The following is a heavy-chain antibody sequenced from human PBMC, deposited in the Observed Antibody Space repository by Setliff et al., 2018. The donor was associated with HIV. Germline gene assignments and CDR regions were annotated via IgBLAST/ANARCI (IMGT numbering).Heavy chain of an antibody. CDR3: ASKVYCTNGVCLDAFDI. J-gene: IGHJ3*02. CDR2: IIPSSGGT. D-gene: IGHD2-8*01. Sequence: ASVKVSCKASGYTFIGYYIHWVRQAPGQGLEWMGRIIPSSGGTNYAQKFQGRVTMTRDTSISTAYMELSRLRSDDTAVYYCASKVYCTNGVCLDAFDIWG. V-gene: IGHV1-2*06. CDR1: GYTFIGYY.